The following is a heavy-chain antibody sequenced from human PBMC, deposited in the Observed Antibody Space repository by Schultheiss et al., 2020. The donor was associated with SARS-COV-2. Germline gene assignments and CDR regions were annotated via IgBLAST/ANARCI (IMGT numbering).Heavy chain of an antibody. CDR2: INSDGSST. D-gene: IGHD2-2*01. CDR3: AKIEHTSSPVGLDI. Sequence: GESLKISCAASGFTFSTYSMKWVRQAPGKGLVWVSRINSDGSSTTYADSVKGRFTISRDNSKNTLYLQMESLRAEDTALYYCAKIEHTSSPVGLDIWGQGTMVTVSS. V-gene: IGHV3-74*01. J-gene: IGHJ3*02. CDR1: GFTFSTYS.